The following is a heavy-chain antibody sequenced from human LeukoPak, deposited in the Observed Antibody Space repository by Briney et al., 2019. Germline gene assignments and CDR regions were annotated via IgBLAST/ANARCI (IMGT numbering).Heavy chain of an antibody. V-gene: IGHV4-4*07. J-gene: IGHJ5*02. Sequence: PSETLSLTCTVSGGSISGYYWSWIRQPAGKGLEWIGRIYTSGSTNYNPSLKSRVTMSVDTSKNQFSLKLSSVAAADTAVYYCARGPYYDILTGSQNWFDPWGQGTLVTVSS. D-gene: IGHD3-9*01. CDR3: ARGPYYDILTGSQNWFDP. CDR1: GGSISGYY. CDR2: IYTSGST.